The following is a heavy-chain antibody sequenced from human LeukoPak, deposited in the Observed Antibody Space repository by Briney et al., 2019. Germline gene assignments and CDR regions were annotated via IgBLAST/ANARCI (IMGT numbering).Heavy chain of an antibody. CDR2: ISSNSGSI. J-gene: IGHJ6*02. CDR1: GFTFDDYA. V-gene: IGHV3-9*01. Sequence: GGSLTLSCAASGFTFDDYAMHWVRHAPGNGLEWVSGISSNSGSISYADSVKGRFTISRDNDKNSLYLQMNSLRAEDTALYYCAKAPYYYYGMDVWGQGTPVTVSS. CDR3: AKAPYYYYGMDV.